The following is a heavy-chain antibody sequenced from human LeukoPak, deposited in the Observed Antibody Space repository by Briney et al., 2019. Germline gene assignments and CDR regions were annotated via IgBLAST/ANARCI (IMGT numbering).Heavy chain of an antibody. CDR2: IRSKANSYAT. D-gene: IGHD3-10*01. CDR1: GFTFSGSA. CDR3: TSPRGYYLGY. V-gene: IGHV3-73*01. Sequence: PGGSLRLSXAASGFTFSGSAMHWVRQASGKGLEWVGRIRSKANSYATAYAASVKGRFTISRDDSKNTAYLQMNSLKTEDTAVYYCTSPRGYYLGYWGQGTLVTVSS. J-gene: IGHJ4*02.